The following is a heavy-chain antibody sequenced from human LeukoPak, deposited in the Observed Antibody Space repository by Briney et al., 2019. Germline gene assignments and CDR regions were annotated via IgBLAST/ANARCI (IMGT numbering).Heavy chain of an antibody. CDR3: ARGESYSSGWLAN. J-gene: IGHJ4*02. V-gene: IGHV3-53*01. Sequence: GGSLRLSCAASGFTFSSYWMSWVRQAPGKGLEWVSVIYSGGSTYYADSVKGRFTISRDNSKNTLYLQMNSLRAEDTAVYYCARGESYSSGWLANWGQGTLVTVSS. CDR2: IYSGGST. CDR1: GFTFSSYW. D-gene: IGHD6-19*01.